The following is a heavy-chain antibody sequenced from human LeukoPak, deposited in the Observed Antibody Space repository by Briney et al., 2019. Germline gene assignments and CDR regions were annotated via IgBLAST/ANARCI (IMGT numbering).Heavy chain of an antibody. CDR1: GFTVSSNY. CDR2: ISTSSTTI. Sequence: GGSLRLSCAATGFTVSSNYMSWVRQAPGKGLEWVSYISTSSTTIYYADSVRGRFTVSRDNAKNSLYLQINSLRDEDTAVYHCARDYYSSSWYGGDYWGQGTLVTVSS. CDR3: ARDYYSSSWYGGDY. D-gene: IGHD6-13*01. V-gene: IGHV3-48*02. J-gene: IGHJ4*02.